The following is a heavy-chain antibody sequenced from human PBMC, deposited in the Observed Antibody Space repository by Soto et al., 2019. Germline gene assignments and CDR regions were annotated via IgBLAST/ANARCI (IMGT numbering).Heavy chain of an antibody. J-gene: IGHJ1*01. V-gene: IGHV3-23*01. CDR1: GFTFSNYA. CDR2: IIGSGGST. Sequence: EVQLLESGGGLVQPGGSLRLSCAPSGFTFSNYAMNWVRQAPGKGLEWVSAIIGSGGSTYYADSVKGRFTISRDNSKNTLYLQMNSLRADDTAVYYCANYYGDYAGGEFFQHWGQGTQVTVSS. D-gene: IGHD4-17*01. CDR3: ANYYGDYAGGEFFQH.